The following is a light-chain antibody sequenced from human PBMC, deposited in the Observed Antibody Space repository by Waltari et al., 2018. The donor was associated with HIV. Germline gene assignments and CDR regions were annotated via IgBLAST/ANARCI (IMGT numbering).Light chain of an antibody. CDR2: DIN. V-gene: IGLV1-40*01. J-gene: IGLJ2*01. CDR3: QSYDSSLSGVL. CDR1: SPNIGAGYE. Sequence: QSVLTQPPSVSGAPGQRVTISCTGSSPNIGAGYEVTWYQQLPGTGPKLLIYDINNRPSGVPDRFSGSKSGTSASLAITGLQAEDEADYYCQSYDSSLSGVLFGGGTKLTVL.